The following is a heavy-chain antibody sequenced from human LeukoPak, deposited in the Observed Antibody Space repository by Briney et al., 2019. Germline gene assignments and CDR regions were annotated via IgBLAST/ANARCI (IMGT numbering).Heavy chain of an antibody. CDR1: GGTFSSYA. J-gene: IGHJ4*02. V-gene: IGHV1-69*13. CDR3: AAAIAAAGTVYFDY. D-gene: IGHD6-13*01. CDR2: IIPIFGTA. Sequence: SVKVSCKASGGTFSSYAISWVRQAPGQGLEWMGGIIPIFGTANYAQKFQGRVTITADESTSTAYMELSSLRSEDTAVYYCAAAIAAAGTVYFDYWGQGTLVTVSS.